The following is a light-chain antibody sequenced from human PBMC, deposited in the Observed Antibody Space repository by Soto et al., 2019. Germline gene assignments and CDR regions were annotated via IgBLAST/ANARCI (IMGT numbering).Light chain of an antibody. CDR2: AAS. V-gene: IGKV1-6*01. J-gene: IGKJ1*01. CDR3: LQHYNYPRT. CDR1: QGIRND. Sequence: AIQMTQSPSSLSASVGDRVTITCRASQGIRNDLNWYQQKPGEAPNLLIYAASSLQSGVPSRFSGSGSGTDFTLTISSLQPEDFATYYCLQHYNYPRTFGQGTKVEIK.